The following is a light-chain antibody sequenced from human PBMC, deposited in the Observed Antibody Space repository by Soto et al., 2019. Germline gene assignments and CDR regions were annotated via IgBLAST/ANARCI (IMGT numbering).Light chain of an antibody. Sequence: DIEMTQSPSSLSASVGDRVTITCRASQTISNFLNWYQQKPGKAPKLLIYAASSLQSGVHSRFSGSGSGTDFTLTISSLQPEDFATYYCQQSYSAPMFTFGPGTKVHVK. CDR2: AAS. CDR1: QTISNF. V-gene: IGKV1-39*01. CDR3: QQSYSAPMFT. J-gene: IGKJ3*01.